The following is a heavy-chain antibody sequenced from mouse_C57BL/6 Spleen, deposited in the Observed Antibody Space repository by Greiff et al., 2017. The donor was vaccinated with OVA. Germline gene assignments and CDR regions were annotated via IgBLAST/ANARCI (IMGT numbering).Heavy chain of an antibody. D-gene: IGHD4-1*01. CDR1: GYSITSGYF. V-gene: IGHV3-6*01. J-gene: IGHJ4*01. CDR2: ISYDGSN. Sequence: EVQLVESGPGLVKPSQSLSLTCSVTGYSITSGYFWNWIRQFPGNKLEWMGYISYDGSNNYNPSLKNRISITRDTSKNQFFLKLNSVTTEDTATDYCARVRTGTNYAMDYWGQGTSVTVSS. CDR3: ARVRTGTNYAMDY.